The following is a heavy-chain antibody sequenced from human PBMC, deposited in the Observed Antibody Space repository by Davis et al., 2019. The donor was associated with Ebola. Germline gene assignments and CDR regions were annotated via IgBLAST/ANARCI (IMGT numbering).Heavy chain of an antibody. D-gene: IGHD6-6*01. CDR3: ARAYSSSSRGYYYYGMDV. J-gene: IGHJ6*02. CDR2: IRSKANSYAT. V-gene: IGHV3-73*01. CDR1: GFTFSGSA. Sequence: ESLKIPCAASGFTFSGSAMHWVRQAPGKGLEWVGRIRSKANSYATAYAASVKGRFTISRDDSKNTAYLQMNSLRAEDTAVYYCARAYSSSSRGYYYYGMDVWGQGTTVTVSS.